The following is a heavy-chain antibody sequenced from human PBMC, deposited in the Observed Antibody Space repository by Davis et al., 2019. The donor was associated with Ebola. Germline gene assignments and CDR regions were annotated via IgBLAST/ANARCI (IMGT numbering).Heavy chain of an antibody. J-gene: IGHJ4*02. Sequence: GGSLRLSCAASGFTFSSYAMHWVRQAPGKGLEWVAVIWYDGSNKYYADSVKGRFTISSDNSKNTLYLQMNSLRAEDTAVYYCAKEEYSSGGGSDYWGQGTLVTVSS. D-gene: IGHD6-19*01. V-gene: IGHV3-30*02. CDR3: AKEEYSSGGGSDY. CDR1: GFTFSSYA. CDR2: IWYDGSNK.